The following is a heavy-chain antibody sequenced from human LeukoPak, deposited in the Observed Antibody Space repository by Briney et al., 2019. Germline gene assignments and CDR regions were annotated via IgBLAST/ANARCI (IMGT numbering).Heavy chain of an antibody. CDR3: ARDGIAAAGRENYYYYGMDV. V-gene: IGHV4-34*01. D-gene: IGHD6-13*01. J-gene: IGHJ6*02. CDR1: GGSFSGYY. Sequence: SETLSLTCAVYGGSFSGYYWSWIRQPPGKGLEWIGEINHSGSTNYNPSLKSRVTISVDTSKNQFSLKLSSVTAADTAVYYCARDGIAAAGRENYYYYGMDVWGQGTTVTVSS. CDR2: INHSGST.